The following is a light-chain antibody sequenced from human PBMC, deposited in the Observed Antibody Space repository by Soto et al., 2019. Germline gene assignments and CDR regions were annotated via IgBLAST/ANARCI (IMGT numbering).Light chain of an antibody. CDR2: DAF. V-gene: IGKV3-11*01. CDR3: QQRSKWPLT. Sequence: EVVLTQSPVTLSLSPGERATLSCRASQSFRGLLAWYQQKPGQAPRLLIYDAFNRATGIPARFSGSGSGTDFTLTISILEPEDFAVYYCQQRSKWPLTFGGGTKVDI. J-gene: IGKJ4*01. CDR1: QSFRGL.